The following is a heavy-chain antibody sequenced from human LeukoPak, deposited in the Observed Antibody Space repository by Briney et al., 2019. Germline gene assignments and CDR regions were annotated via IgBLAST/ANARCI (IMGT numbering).Heavy chain of an antibody. CDR2: IYHSGST. V-gene: IGHV4-38-2*01. CDR3: ATYVEAPMVDAFDI. Sequence: SDTLSLTCAVSGYSISSGYYWGWIRQPPGKGLEWIGSIYHSGSTYYNPSLKSRVTVSLDTSKNQFSLRLTSVTAADTAVYYCATYVEAPMVDAFDIWGQGKVVTVSS. J-gene: IGHJ3*02. D-gene: IGHD5-18*01. CDR1: GYSISSGYY.